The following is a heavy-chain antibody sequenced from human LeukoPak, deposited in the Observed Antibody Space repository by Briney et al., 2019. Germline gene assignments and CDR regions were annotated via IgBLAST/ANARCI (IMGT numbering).Heavy chain of an antibody. Sequence: GESLKISCQGSGYTFATYWIGWVRQMPGKGLEWVGIIYPTDSESRLCPSLQGQVTISVDKSINTAYLQWSSLKASDTAMYYCARLRGSGSYFWFDPWGQGTLVTVSS. CDR3: ARLRGSGSYFWFDP. CDR2: IYPTDSES. CDR1: GYTFATYW. J-gene: IGHJ5*02. V-gene: IGHV5-51*01. D-gene: IGHD3-10*01.